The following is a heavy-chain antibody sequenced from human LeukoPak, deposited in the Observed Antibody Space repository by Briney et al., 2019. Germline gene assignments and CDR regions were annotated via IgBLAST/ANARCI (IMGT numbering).Heavy chain of an antibody. CDR2: ISYDGSNK. D-gene: IGHD3-10*01. J-gene: IGHJ2*01. V-gene: IGHV3-30*03. CDR3: ARDRRGAPVRYFDL. CDR1: GFTFSSYG. Sequence: GGSLRLSCAAPGFTFSSYGMHWVRQAPGKGLEWVAVISYDGSNKYYADSVKGRFTISRDSSKNTLYLQMNSLRGEDTAVYYCARDRRGAPVRYFDLWGRGTLVTVSS.